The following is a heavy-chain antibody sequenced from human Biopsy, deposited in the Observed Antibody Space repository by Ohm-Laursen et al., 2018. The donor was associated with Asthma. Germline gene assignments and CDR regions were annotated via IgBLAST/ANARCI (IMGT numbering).Heavy chain of an antibody. Sequence: TQTLTLTFSFSGFSLRTPGVGVGWIRQSPGTALEWLALIYWDDYNLFRPSLKRRLTITKDPSKNQVALTMTKMDPVDSGTYYCALSQDSGFDDHSPSWFDPWGQGTLVTVSS. V-gene: IGHV2-5*02. D-gene: IGHD3-9*01. CDR1: GFSLRTPGVG. J-gene: IGHJ5*02. CDR2: IYWDDYN. CDR3: ALSQDSGFDDHSPSWFDP.